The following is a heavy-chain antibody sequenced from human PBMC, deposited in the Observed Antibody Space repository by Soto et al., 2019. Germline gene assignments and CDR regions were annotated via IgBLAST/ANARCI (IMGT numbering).Heavy chain of an antibody. CDR2: INHSGST. CDR1: GGSFSGYY. Sequence: NPSETLSLTCAVYGGSFSGYYWTWIRQPPGTGLEWIGEINHSGSTNYNPSLKSRVTISVDTSKNQFSLKLTSVTAADTAVYYCARDKIIGLFDYWGQGTLVTV. CDR3: ARDKIIGLFDY. D-gene: IGHD2-15*01. J-gene: IGHJ4*02. V-gene: IGHV4-34*01.